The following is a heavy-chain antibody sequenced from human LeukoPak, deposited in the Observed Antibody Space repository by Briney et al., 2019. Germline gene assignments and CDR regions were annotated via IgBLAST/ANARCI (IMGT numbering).Heavy chain of an antibody. CDR1: GFTFSSYS. CDR2: ISGSSSYI. Sequence: GGSLRLSCAASGFTFSSYSMNWVRQAPGKGLEWVSSISGSSSYIYYADSVKGRFTISRDNARNSLYLQMNSLRAEDTAVYYCARDGLAAATLHWCFDLWGRGTLVTVSS. V-gene: IGHV3-21*01. J-gene: IGHJ2*01. D-gene: IGHD2-15*01. CDR3: ARDGLAAATLHWCFDL.